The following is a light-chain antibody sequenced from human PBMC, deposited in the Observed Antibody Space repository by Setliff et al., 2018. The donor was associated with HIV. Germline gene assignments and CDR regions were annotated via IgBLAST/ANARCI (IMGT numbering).Light chain of an antibody. Sequence: QSALTQPPSASGTPGQRVTISCSGSSSNIGSNYVYWYQQLPGTAPKLLIYRNNQRPSGVPDRFSGSKSGTSASLAISGLRSEDEADYYCCSYGSGDIWIFGGGTKVTVL. J-gene: IGLJ2*01. CDR1: SSNIGSNY. CDR3: CSYGSGDIWI. V-gene: IGLV1-47*01. CDR2: RNN.